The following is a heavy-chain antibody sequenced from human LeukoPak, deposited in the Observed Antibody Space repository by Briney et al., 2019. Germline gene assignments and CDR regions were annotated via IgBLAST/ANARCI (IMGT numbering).Heavy chain of an antibody. J-gene: IGHJ4*02. D-gene: IGHD3-3*01. Sequence: SETLSLTCAVSGASFSNYSWNWIRQLPGAGLEWIAEINFTGNTETGTTSYSPSLKSRVTISADTSTNQLSLHLRSATVADTGVYFCARAFSGFWEFDFWGQGTLVTVSS. V-gene: IGHV4-34*01. CDR1: GASFSNYS. CDR2: INFTGNTETGTT. CDR3: ARAFSGFWEFDF.